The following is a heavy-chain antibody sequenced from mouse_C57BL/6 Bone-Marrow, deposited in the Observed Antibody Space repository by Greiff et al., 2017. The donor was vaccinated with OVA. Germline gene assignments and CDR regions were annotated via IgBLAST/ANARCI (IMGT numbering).Heavy chain of an antibody. CDR3: ARSGYDYDEGYYFDY. J-gene: IGHJ2*01. CDR2: ISDGGSYT. V-gene: IGHV5-4*03. Sequence: EVMLVESGGGLVKPGGSLKLSCAASGFTFSSYAMSWVRQTPEKRLEWVATISDGGSYTYYPDNVKGRFTISRDNAKNNLYLQMSHLKSEDTAMYYCARSGYDYDEGYYFDYWGQGTTLTVSS. CDR1: GFTFSSYA. D-gene: IGHD2-4*01.